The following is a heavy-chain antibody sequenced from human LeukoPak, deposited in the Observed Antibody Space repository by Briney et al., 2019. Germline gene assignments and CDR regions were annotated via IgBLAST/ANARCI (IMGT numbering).Heavy chain of an antibody. V-gene: IGHV1-46*01. CDR1: GYTFTSYY. J-gene: IGHJ6*02. CDR3: ARELYYYDPQPPAGDYYYGMDV. D-gene: IGHD3-22*01. Sequence: ASVKVSCMASGYTFTSYYMHWVRQAPGQGLEWMGIINPSGGSTSYAQKFQGRVTMTRDTSTSTVYMELSSLRSEDTAVYYCARELYYYDPQPPAGDYYYGMDVWGQGTTVTVSS. CDR2: INPSGGST.